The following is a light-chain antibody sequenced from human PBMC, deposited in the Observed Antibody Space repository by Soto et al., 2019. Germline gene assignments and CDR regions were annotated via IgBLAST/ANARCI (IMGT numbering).Light chain of an antibody. CDR1: QSVSSY. J-gene: IGKJ3*01. V-gene: IGKV3-11*01. CDR3: QQRSNWPPIFT. CDR2: DAS. Sequence: EIVLTQSPATLSLSPGERATLSCRASQSVSSYLAWYQQKPGQAPRLLIYDASNRATGIPARFSGSGSGTEFTLNISSLEPEDFAVYYCQQRSNWPPIFTFGPGTKVDIK.